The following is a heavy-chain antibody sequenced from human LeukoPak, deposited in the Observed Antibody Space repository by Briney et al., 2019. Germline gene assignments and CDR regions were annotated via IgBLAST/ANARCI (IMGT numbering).Heavy chain of an antibody. CDR1: GGSFSGYY. J-gene: IGHJ4*02. CDR2: INHSGST. Sequence: SETLSLTCAVSGGSFSGYYWSWIRQPPGKGLEWIGEINHSGSTNYNPSLKSRVTISVDTSKNQFSLKLSSVTAADTAVYYCARIGHEDYYFDYWGQGTLVTVSS. V-gene: IGHV4-34*01. CDR3: ARIGHEDYYFDY.